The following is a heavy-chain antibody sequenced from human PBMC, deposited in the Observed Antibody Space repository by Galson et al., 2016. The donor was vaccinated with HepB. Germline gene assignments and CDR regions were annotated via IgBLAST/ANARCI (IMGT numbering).Heavy chain of an antibody. D-gene: IGHD1-26*01. CDR2: IYYSGST. V-gene: IGHV4-59*08. J-gene: IGHJ3*02. CDR1: GGSISSYY. Sequence: SETLSLTCTVSGGSISSYYWSWIRQPPGKGLEWIGYIYYSGSTNYNPSLKSRVTISVDTSKNQFSLKLSSVTAADTAVYYCARLRGGGIPELDNAFDIWGQGTMVTVSS. CDR3: ARLRGGGIPELDNAFDI.